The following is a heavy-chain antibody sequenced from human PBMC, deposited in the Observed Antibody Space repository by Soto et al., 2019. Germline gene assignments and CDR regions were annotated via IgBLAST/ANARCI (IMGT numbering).Heavy chain of an antibody. J-gene: IGHJ5*02. D-gene: IGHD1-1*01. CDR1: GFTFSDHY. Sequence: GGSLRLSCAASGFTFSDHYMDWVRQAPGKGLEWVARIRNSASSFTTAYAASVKGRFTISRDDSENSLYLQMNSLTTDDTAVYYCSSGTFSFPWGQGTLVTVSS. CDR3: SSGTFSFP. V-gene: IGHV3-72*01. CDR2: IRNSASSFTT.